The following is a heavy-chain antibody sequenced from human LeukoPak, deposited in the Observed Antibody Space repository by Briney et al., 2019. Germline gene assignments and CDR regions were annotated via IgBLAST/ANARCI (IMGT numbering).Heavy chain of an antibody. D-gene: IGHD3-10*01. CDR3: AKDARRFGELLSSSWFDP. J-gene: IGHJ5*02. CDR2: IRYDGSNK. CDR1: GFTFSSYG. Sequence: GGSLRLSCAASGFTFSSYGMHWVRQAPGKGLEWVAFIRYDGSNKYYADSVKGRFTISRDNSKNTLYLQMNSLRAEDTAVYYCAKDARRFGELLSSSWFDPWGQGTLVTVSS. V-gene: IGHV3-30*02.